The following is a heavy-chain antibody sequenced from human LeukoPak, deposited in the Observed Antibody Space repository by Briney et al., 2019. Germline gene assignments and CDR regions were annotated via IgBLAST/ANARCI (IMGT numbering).Heavy chain of an antibody. CDR3: ATLCSGGSCYSQDY. CDR2: IYTSGST. D-gene: IGHD2-15*01. CDR1: GGSISSYY. V-gene: IGHV4-4*07. Sequence: SETLSLTCTVSGGSISSYYWSWIRQPAGKGLEWIGRIYTSGSTNYNPSLKSRVTMSVDTSKNQFSLKLSSVTAADTAVYYCATLCSGGSCYSQDYWGQGTLVTVSS. J-gene: IGHJ4*02.